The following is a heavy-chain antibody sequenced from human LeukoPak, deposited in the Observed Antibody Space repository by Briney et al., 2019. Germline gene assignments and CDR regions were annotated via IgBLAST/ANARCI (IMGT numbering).Heavy chain of an antibody. CDR2: INYDGTVS. D-gene: IGHD3-22*01. CDR1: GFTFSGYA. V-gene: IGHV3-23*05. CDR3: ARVRYDSSGYWQFNAFDI. J-gene: IGHJ3*02. Sequence: GGSLRLSCAASGFTFSGYAMAWVRQASGKGLDWVSTINYDGTVSYYRDSVKGRFTIFRDSPKNTLYLQMNRLRADDTAVYYCARVRYDSSGYWQFNAFDIWGQGTMVTVSS.